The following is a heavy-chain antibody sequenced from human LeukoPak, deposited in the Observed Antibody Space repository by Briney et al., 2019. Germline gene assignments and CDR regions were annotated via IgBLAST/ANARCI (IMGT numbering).Heavy chain of an antibody. J-gene: IGHJ3*02. Sequence: SVKVSCKASGGTFSSYAISWVRQAPGQGLEWMGRIIPIFGTANYAQKFQGRVTITTDESTSTAYMELSSLRSEDTAVYYCARERYNWNPSAFDIWGQGTMVTVSS. D-gene: IGHD1-20*01. V-gene: IGHV1-69*05. CDR3: ARERYNWNPSAFDI. CDR1: GGTFSSYA. CDR2: IIPIFGTA.